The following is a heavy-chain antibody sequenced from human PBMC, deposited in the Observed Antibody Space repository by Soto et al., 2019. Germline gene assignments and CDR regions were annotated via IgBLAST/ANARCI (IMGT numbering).Heavy chain of an antibody. CDR3: ARGPMVRGYFDY. J-gene: IGHJ4*02. D-gene: IGHD3-10*01. CDR1: GGSVSSGSYY. CDR2: IYYSGST. V-gene: IGHV4-61*01. Sequence: PSETLSLTCTVSGGSVSSGSYYWSWIRQPPGKGLEWIGYIYYSGSTNYNPSHKSRVTISVDTSKNQFSLKLSSVTAADTAVYYCARGPMVRGYFDYWGQGTLVTSPQ.